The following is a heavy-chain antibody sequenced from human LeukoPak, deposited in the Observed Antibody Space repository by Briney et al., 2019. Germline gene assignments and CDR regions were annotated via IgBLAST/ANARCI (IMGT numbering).Heavy chain of an antibody. D-gene: IGHD2-2*01. V-gene: IGHV3-48*04. CDR2: ISSSSSTI. CDR1: GFTFSGYN. CDR3: ARDRYYAVDV. Sequence: GGSLRLSCAASGFTFSGYNMNWVRQAPGKGLEWVSYISSSSSTIYYADSVKGRFTISRDNAKNSLYLQMHSLSVEDTAVYYCARDRYYAVDVWGQGTTVTVSS. J-gene: IGHJ6*02.